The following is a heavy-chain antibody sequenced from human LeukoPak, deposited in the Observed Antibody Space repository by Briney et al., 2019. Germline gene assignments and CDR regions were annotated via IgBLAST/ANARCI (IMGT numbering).Heavy chain of an antibody. D-gene: IGHD2-8*02. J-gene: IGHJ4*02. CDR2: INKDGSEI. Sequence: GGSLRLSRAVSRFTLSDYWMRWVRQAPGKGLEWVAAINKDGSEIQYVNSVKGRFTISRDNARNSVYLQMTSLGAEDTAVYYCATYTQDFGAPGGADYWGLGTLVTVSS. CDR3: ATYTQDFGAPGGADY. V-gene: IGHV3-7*01. CDR1: RFTLSDYW.